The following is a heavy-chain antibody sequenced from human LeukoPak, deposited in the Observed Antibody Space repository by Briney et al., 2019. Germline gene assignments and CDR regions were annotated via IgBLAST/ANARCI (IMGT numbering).Heavy chain of an antibody. V-gene: IGHV4-39*01. CDR1: GGSISSSSYY. Sequence: SETLSLTCTVSGGSISSSSYYWGWIRQPPGKGLEWIGYIYYSGHTYCNPSLKSRVTISVDTSKNQFSLKLSSVTAADTAVYYCARQYYYDTTWGYWGQGTLVTVSS. CDR2: IYYSGHT. D-gene: IGHD3-22*01. J-gene: IGHJ4*02. CDR3: ARQYYYDTTWGY.